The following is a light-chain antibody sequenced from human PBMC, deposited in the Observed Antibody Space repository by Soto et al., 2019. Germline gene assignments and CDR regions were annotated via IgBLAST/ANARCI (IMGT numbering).Light chain of an antibody. J-gene: IGKJ1*01. CDR1: ESISIC. V-gene: IGKV1-39*01. CDR3: QQSYIHWT. Sequence: DIQMTQSPSSLSASVGDRVTITCRASESISICLNWYQQKPGKAPKLLISAASSLQSGIPSRFSGSGSGTEFTLTISSLQPEDFATYYCQQSYIHWTFGQGTKVEI. CDR2: AAS.